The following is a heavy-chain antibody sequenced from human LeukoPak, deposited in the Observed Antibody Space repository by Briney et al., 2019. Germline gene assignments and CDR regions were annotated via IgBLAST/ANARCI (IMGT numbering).Heavy chain of an antibody. V-gene: IGHV3-21*01. J-gene: IGHJ4*02. Sequence: GGSLRLSCAASGFTFSNYAMNWVRQAPGKGLEWVSSITTSSTDMYYADSVKGRFTISRDNAKNSLYLQMNSLRAEDTAVYYCARLGSYYSDYWGQGTLVTVSS. CDR1: GFTFSNYA. CDR3: ARLGSYYSDY. CDR2: ITTSSTDM. D-gene: IGHD1-26*01.